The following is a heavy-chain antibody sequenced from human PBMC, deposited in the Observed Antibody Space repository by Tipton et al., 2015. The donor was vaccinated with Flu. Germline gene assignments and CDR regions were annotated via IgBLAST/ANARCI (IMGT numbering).Heavy chain of an antibody. Sequence: QLVQSGGEVKEPGSSVRVSCKASGYTFTTYGIAWVRQAPGQGLEWVGWTSGYNGRTDSAPKLQGRVTMSTDTYTSTAYTELRSLRSDDTAVYYCARDSRSHCSGDTCPYFDYWGQGTLVTVSS. CDR1: GYTFTTYG. CDR2: TSGYNGRT. D-gene: IGHD2-15*01. J-gene: IGHJ4*02. CDR3: ARDSRSHCSGDTCPYFDY. V-gene: IGHV1-18*01.